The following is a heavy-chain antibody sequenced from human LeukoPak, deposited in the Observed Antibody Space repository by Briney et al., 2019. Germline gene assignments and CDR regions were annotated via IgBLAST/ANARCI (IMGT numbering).Heavy chain of an antibody. D-gene: IGHD4-17*01. V-gene: IGHV3-21*01. CDR2: ISSSSSYI. Sequence: GGSLRLSCAASGFTFSSYSMNWVRQAPGKGLEWVSSISSSSSYIYYADSVKGRFTISRDNAKNSLYLQMNSLRAEDTAVYYCARELGGYGDHTFFYFDYWGQGTLVTVSS. CDR3: ARELGGYGDHTFFYFDY. J-gene: IGHJ4*02. CDR1: GFTFSSYS.